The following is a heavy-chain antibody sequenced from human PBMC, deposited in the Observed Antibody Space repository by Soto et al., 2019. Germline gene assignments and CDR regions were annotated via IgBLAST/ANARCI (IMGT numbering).Heavy chain of an antibody. Sequence: GGSLRLSCAASGFTFSDYYMSWIRPAPGKGLEWVSYISSSSSYTNYADSVKGRFTISRDNAKNSLYLQMNSLRAEDTAVYYCARDRVAAARQYYDYWGQGTLVTVSS. CDR3: ARDRVAAARQYYDY. D-gene: IGHD6-13*01. CDR2: ISSSSSYT. V-gene: IGHV3-11*06. J-gene: IGHJ4*02. CDR1: GFTFSDYY.